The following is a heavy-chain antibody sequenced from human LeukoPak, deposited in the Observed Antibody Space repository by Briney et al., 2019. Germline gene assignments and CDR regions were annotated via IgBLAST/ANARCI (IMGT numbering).Heavy chain of an antibody. D-gene: IGHD6-6*01. J-gene: IGHJ6*03. CDR1: GGTFNSYA. Sequence: ASVKVSCKASGGTFNSYAISWVRQAPGQGLEWMGGIIPIFGTTNYARKFRGRVTLTADKSTRTAYMELSSLRSEDTAVYYCARRGQIAARHYCYYMDVWGKGTTVTVSS. CDR3: ARRGQIAARHYCYYMDV. CDR2: IIPIFGTT. V-gene: IGHV1-69*06.